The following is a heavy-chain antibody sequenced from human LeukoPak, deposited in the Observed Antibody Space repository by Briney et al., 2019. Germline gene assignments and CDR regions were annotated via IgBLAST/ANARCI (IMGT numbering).Heavy chain of an antibody. J-gene: IGHJ4*02. CDR3: ARGSPWLVPPFDY. CDR1: GGTFSSYA. V-gene: IGHV1-69*01. CDR2: IIPIFGTA. Sequence: GSSVKVSCKASGGTFSSYAISWVRQAPGQGLEWMGGIIPIFGTANYAQKFQGRVTITADESTSTAYMELSSLRSEGTAVYYCARGSPWLVPPFDYWGQGTLVTVSS. D-gene: IGHD6-19*01.